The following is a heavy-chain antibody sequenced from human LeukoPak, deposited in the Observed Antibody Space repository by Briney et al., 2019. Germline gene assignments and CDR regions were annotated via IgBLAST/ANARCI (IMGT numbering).Heavy chain of an antibody. J-gene: IGHJ6*02. CDR2: INASGGST. D-gene: IGHD1-26*01. CDR1: GYTFTSYY. Sequence: ASVKVSCKTSGYTFTSYYMHWVRQAPGQGLEWMGIINASGGSTSYAQKFQGRVTMTRDTSTSTVYMELSSLRSEDTAVYYCAREGRSYFVSEFYYYYGMDVWGQGTTVTVSS. CDR3: AREGRSYFVSEFYYYYGMDV. V-gene: IGHV1-46*01.